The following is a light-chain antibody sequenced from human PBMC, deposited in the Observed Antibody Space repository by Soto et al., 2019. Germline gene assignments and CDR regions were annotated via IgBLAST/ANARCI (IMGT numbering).Light chain of an antibody. CDR2: LGS. CDR3: MQALQTPRT. J-gene: IGKJ4*01. Sequence: DIVMTQSPLSLPVTPGEPASISCRSSQSLLHSNGYNYLDWYLQKPGQSPQLLIYLGSTRGSGVPDRFSGSVSGTDFTLKISRVEAEDVGVYYCMQALQTPRTFGGGTKVEIK. V-gene: IGKV2-28*01. CDR1: QSLLHSNGYNY.